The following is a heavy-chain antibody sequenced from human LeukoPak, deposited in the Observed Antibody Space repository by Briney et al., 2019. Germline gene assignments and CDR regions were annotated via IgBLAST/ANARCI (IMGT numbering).Heavy chain of an antibody. CDR3: AKASTHAFDI. D-gene: IGHD2/OR15-2a*01. CDR2: IRYDGSNK. CDR1: GFTFSSYG. J-gene: IGHJ3*02. V-gene: IGHV3-30*02. Sequence: GGSLRLSCAASGFTFSSYGMHWVRQAPGKVLEWVAFIRYDGSNKYYADSVKGRFTISIDNSKNTLYLQMNSLRAEDTAVYYCAKASTHAFDIWGQGTMVTVSS.